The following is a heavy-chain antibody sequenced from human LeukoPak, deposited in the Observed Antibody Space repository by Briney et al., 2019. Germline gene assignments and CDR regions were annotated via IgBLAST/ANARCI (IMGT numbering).Heavy chain of an antibody. V-gene: IGHV1-3*01. J-gene: IGHJ4*02. D-gene: IGHD3-16*02. Sequence: GASVKVSCKASGYTFTSYAMHWVRQAPGQRLEWMGWINAGNGNTKYSQKFQGRVTITRDTSASTAYMELSSLRSEDTAVYYCARAPYDYVWGSYRSNYFDYWGQGTLVTVSP. CDR2: INAGNGNT. CDR1: GYTFTSYA. CDR3: ARAPYDYVWGSYRSNYFDY.